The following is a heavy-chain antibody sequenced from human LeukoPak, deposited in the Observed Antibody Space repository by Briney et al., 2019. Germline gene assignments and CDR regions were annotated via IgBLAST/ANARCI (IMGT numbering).Heavy chain of an antibody. J-gene: IGHJ3*02. CDR1: GFTFSSYA. Sequence: PGGSLRLSCAASGFTFSSYAMSWVRQAPGKGLEWVSVISGSGGSTYYADSVKGRFTISRDNSENTLHLQMNSLRAEDTAVYYCAKDFPTLLYAFDIWGQGTMVTVSS. CDR2: ISGSGGST. V-gene: IGHV3-23*01. CDR3: AKDFPTLLYAFDI. D-gene: IGHD2-2*01.